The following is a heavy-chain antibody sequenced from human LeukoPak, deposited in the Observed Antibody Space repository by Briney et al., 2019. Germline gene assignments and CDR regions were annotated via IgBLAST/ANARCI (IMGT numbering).Heavy chain of an antibody. CDR2: IYPGDSDT. Sequence: GESLKISCKGSGYSFTSYWIGWVRQMPGKGLEWMGIIYPGDSDTRYSPSFQGQVTISADKSISTAYLQWSSLKASDTAMYYCARHKGYSIEPYYFDYWGQGTLVTVSS. CDR1: GYSFTSYW. CDR3: ARHKGYSIEPYYFDY. D-gene: IGHD6-13*01. J-gene: IGHJ4*02. V-gene: IGHV5-51*01.